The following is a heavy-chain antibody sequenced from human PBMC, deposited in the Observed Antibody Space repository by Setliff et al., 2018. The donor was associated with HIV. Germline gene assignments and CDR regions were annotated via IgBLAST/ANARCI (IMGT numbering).Heavy chain of an antibody. CDR1: GFTFSSYA. CDR2: ISGSGGST. CDR3: ARDPDYGDFIALDI. J-gene: IGHJ3*02. V-gene: IGHV3-23*01. Sequence: PGGSLRLSCAASGFTFSSYAMSWARQAPGKGLEWVSAISGSGGSTYYADSVKGRFTISRDNVKNSLYLQMNSLRAEDTAVYFCARDPDYGDFIALDIWGQGTMVTVSS. D-gene: IGHD4-17*01.